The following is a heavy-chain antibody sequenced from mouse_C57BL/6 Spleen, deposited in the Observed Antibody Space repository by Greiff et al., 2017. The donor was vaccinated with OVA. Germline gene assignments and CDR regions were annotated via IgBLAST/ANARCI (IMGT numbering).Heavy chain of an antibody. Sequence: QVQLQQPGAELVRPGTSVKLSCKASGYTFTSYWMHWVKQRPGQGLEWIGVIDPSDSYTNYNQKFKGKATLTVDTSSSTAYMQLSSLTSEDSAVYYCARHGSQAWFSYWGQGTLVTVSA. CDR2: IDPSDSYT. CDR1: GYTFTSYW. D-gene: IGHD1-1*01. J-gene: IGHJ3*01. V-gene: IGHV1-59*01. CDR3: ARHGSQAWFSY.